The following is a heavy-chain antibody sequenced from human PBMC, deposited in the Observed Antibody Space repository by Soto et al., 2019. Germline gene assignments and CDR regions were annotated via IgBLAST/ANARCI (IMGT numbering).Heavy chain of an antibody. CDR1: GVSIGSDY. V-gene: IGHV4-59*01. Sequence: PSETLSLTCTVSGVSIGSDYWSWIRQPPGKGLEWIGYSYYRGSTNYNHSLKSRVSISVARSKNQFSLKLCSVTAADTAVYFCARQGVELTTIWANWFDPWGQGTLVTVSS. D-gene: IGHD4-4*01. CDR2: SYYRGST. J-gene: IGHJ5*02. CDR3: ARQGVELTTIWANWFDP.